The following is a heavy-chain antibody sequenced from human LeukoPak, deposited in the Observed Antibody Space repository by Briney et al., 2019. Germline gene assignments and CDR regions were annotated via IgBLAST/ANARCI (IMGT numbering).Heavy chain of an antibody. CDR2: IRSKANSYAT. D-gene: IGHD5-12*01. V-gene: IGHV3-73*01. J-gene: IGHJ4*02. Sequence: GGSLRLSCAASGFTFSGSAMHWVRQASGKGLEWVGRIRSKANSYATAYAASVKGRFTISRDDSKNTAYLQMNSLKTEDTAVYYCAKDGAWLRFDDWGQGILVTVSS. CDR3: AKDGAWLRFDD. CDR1: GFTFSGSA.